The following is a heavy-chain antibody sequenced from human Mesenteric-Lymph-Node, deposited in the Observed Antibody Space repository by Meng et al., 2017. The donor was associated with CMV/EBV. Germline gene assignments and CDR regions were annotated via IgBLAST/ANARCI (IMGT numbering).Heavy chain of an antibody. V-gene: IGHV3-30*02. CDR3: VKLTAAGTNHYYGMDV. CDR1: GFTFSSYD. J-gene: IGHJ6*02. D-gene: IGHD6-13*01. Sequence: GSLKISCAASGFTFSSYDMHWVRQAPGKGLEWVAFIRYDGRNKNYAGSVTGRFTISRDNSENTVYLQMDSLTTEDTAIYYCVKLTAAGTNHYYGMDVWGQGTTVTVSS. CDR2: IRYDGRNK.